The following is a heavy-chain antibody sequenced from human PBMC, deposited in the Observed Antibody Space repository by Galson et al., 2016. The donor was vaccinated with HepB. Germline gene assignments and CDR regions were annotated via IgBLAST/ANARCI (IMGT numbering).Heavy chain of an antibody. CDR1: GGSISSAAYF. CDR2: IYHTGST. V-gene: IGHV4-30-2*01. Sequence: TLSLTCAVSGGSISSAAYFWSWIRQPPGKGLEWIGYIYHTGSTYYNPSLKSRVSISGDRSKNQFSLKMTSVTAADTAVYFCARGSSGYFDHFDYWGQGTLVTVSS. D-gene: IGHD3-22*01. J-gene: IGHJ4*02. CDR3: ARGSSGYFDHFDY.